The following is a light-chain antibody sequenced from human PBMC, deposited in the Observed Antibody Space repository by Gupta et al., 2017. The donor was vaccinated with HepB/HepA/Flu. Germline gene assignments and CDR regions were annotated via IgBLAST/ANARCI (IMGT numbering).Light chain of an antibody. CDR2: RND. CDR3: STWDDSLDGLCV. CDR1: NSNIGRNA. V-gene: IGLV1-44*01. Sequence: QSVLTQPPSASGTPGQKVIISCSGSNSNIGRNAVNWYQQVPGAAPKLVIYRNDQRPSGVPDRFSGSRSGTSASLAIRGLQSEDEADYYCSTWDDSLDGLCVFGTGTKVTVL. J-gene: IGLJ1*01.